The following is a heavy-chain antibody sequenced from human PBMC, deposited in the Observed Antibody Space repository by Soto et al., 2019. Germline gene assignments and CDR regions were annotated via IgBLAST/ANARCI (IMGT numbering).Heavy chain of an antibody. D-gene: IGHD4-17*01. J-gene: IGHJ4*02. V-gene: IGHV3-21*01. CDR1: GFTFSTHI. Sequence: EVQLVESGGGLVKPGGSLRLSCAASGFTFSTHIINWVRQAPGKGLEWVSSISSSSSYIYYADSVKGRFTISRDNANNSLYLQMNSLRAEDTAMYYCARQGSYGDHDYWGQGTLVTVSS. CDR2: ISSSSSYI. CDR3: ARQGSYGDHDY.